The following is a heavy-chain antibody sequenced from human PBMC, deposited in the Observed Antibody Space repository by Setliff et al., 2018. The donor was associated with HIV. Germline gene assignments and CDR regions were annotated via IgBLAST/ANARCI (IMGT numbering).Heavy chain of an antibody. CDR1: GFSLSTSGMC. Sequence: SGPTLVNPTQTLTLTCTFSGFSLSTSGMCVSWIRQPPGKGLEWIGYITYSGSAYYNPSLKSRVTISIDTSNNQISLRLSSVTAADTAMYYCVRDDYGYNGKGFDYWGPGTLVTSPQ. CDR2: ITYSGSA. V-gene: IGHV4-30-4*08. D-gene: IGHD4-17*01. CDR3: VRDDYGYNGKGFDY. J-gene: IGHJ4*02.